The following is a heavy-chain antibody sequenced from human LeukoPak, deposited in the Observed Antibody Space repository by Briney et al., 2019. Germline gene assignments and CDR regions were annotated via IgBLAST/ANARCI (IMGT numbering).Heavy chain of an antibody. D-gene: IGHD6-19*01. CDR1: GFTFDDYA. J-gene: IGHJ5*02. V-gene: IGHV3-74*01. Sequence: GESLRLSCATSGFTFDDYAMHWVRQAPGKGLVWVSRINSDGSSTSYADSVKGRFTISRDNAKNTLYLQMNSLRAEDTAVYYCARDHSSGWYARGNWFDPWGQGTLVTVSS. CDR2: INSDGSST. CDR3: ARDHSSGWYARGNWFDP.